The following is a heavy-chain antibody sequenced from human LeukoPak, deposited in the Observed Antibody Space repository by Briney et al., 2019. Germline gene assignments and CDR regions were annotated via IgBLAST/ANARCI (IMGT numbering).Heavy chain of an antibody. CDR1: GGSISSGGYY. CDR3: ARERGYGDYPELYFGY. D-gene: IGHD5-12*01. J-gene: IGHJ4*02. CDR2: IYYSGST. V-gene: IGHV4-31*03. Sequence: PSETLSLTCTVSGGSISSGGYYWSWIRQHPGKGLEWIGYIYYSGSTYYNPSLKSRVTISVDTSKNQFSLKLSSVTAADTAVYYCARERGYGDYPELYFGYWGQGTLVTVSS.